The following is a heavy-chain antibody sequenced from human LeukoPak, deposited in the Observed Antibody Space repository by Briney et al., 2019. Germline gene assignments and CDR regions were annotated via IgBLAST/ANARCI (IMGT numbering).Heavy chain of an antibody. D-gene: IGHD2-15*01. CDR2: INPNSGGT. CDR3: ARDGTYCSGGSCYYYYMDV. J-gene: IGHJ6*03. CDR1: GYTFTGYY. Sequence: ASVKVSCKASGYTFTGYYMHWVRQAPGQGLEWMGWINPNSGGTNYAQKFQGRVTTTRDTSISTAYMELSRLRSDDTAVYYCARDGTYCSGGSCYYYYMDVWGKGTTVTVSS. V-gene: IGHV1-2*02.